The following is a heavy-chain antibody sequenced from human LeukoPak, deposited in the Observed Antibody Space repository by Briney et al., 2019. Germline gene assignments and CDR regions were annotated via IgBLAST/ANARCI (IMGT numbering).Heavy chain of an antibody. J-gene: IGHJ5*02. CDR3: ARGSAAGTSGWFDP. Sequence: GGSLRLSCAASGFTFSDYYMNWIRQAPGKGLECVSYVSSSGSTIYYADSVKGRFTISRDNAKNSLYLQMNSLRAEDTAVYYCARGSAAGTSGWFDPWGQGTLVTVSS. CDR1: GFTFSDYY. V-gene: IGHV3-11*01. CDR2: VSSSGSTI. D-gene: IGHD6-13*01.